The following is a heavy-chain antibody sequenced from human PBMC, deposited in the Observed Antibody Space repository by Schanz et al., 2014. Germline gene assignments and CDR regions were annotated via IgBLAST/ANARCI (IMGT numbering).Heavy chain of an antibody. CDR1: GFTFSSYG. CDR2: IWFDGNNK. J-gene: IGHJ4*02. V-gene: IGHV3-33*01. D-gene: IGHD3-10*01. Sequence: LVESGGGVVQPGRSLRLSCATSGFTFSSYGMHWVRQAPGKGLEWVAVIWFDGNNKYYADSVKGRFTISRDNSKNTLYLQMNNLRVEDTAVYYCARGPDYGSGSYSSYGGQGTLVTVSS. CDR3: ARGPDYGSGSYSSY.